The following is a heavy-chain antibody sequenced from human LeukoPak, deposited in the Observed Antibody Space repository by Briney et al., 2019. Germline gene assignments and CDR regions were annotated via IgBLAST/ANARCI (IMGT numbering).Heavy chain of an antibody. CDR3: EREGSSWYLKAFDI. J-gene: IGHJ3*02. D-gene: IGHD6-13*01. CDR2: ISAYNGNT. CDR1: RYTLTSYV. V-gene: IGHV1-18*01. Sequence: ASVNVSCKPSRYTLTSYVISWVRQAPGQGLKWMGWISAYNGNTKYAQNPQGRVTMTTDTSTSTAYMELRRLRSDDAAVYYCEREGSSWYLKAFDIWGQGKMVTVSS.